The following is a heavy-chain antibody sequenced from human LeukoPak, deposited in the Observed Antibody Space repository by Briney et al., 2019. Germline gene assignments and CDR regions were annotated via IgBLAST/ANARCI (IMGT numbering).Heavy chain of an antibody. D-gene: IGHD2-2*01. CDR3: ARDSWGYCSSTRCYGSFDY. Sequence: PSETLSLTCTVSGGSISSYYWSWIRQPPGKGLEWIGYIYYSGSTNYNPSLKSRVTISVDTSKNQFSLKLSSVTAADTAVYYCARDSWGYCSSTRCYGSFDYWGQGTLVTVSS. V-gene: IGHV4-59*12. J-gene: IGHJ4*02. CDR1: GGSISSYY. CDR2: IYYSGST.